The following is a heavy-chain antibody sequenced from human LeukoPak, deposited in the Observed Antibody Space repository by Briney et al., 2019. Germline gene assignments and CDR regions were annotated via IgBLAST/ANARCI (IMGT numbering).Heavy chain of an antibody. Sequence: PSETLSLTCTVSGGSITGFYWSWIRQSPGKGLEWIGFVYYSGSTNNNPSLKSRVTISIQTSKNQFSLKLSSVTAADTAVYYCARGARGSYSYWGQGTLVTVSS. J-gene: IGHJ4*02. CDR1: GGSITGFY. CDR2: VYYSGST. D-gene: IGHD1-26*01. V-gene: IGHV4-59*08. CDR3: ARGARGSYSY.